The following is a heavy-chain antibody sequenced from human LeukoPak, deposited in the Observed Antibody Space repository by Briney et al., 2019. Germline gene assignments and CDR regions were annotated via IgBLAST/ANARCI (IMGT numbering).Heavy chain of an antibody. CDR3: ARVKGDFWSGYYTRIFDY. CDR1: GGSISSYY. Sequence: SETLSLTCTVSGGSISSYYWSWIRQPPGKGLEWIGYIYYSGSTNYNPSLKSRVTISVDTSKNQFSPKLSSVTAADTAVYYCARVKGDFWSGYYTRIFDYWGQGTLVTVSS. J-gene: IGHJ4*02. CDR2: IYYSGST. V-gene: IGHV4-59*01. D-gene: IGHD3-3*01.